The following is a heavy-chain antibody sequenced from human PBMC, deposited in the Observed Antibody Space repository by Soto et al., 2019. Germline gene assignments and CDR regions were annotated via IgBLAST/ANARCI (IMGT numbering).Heavy chain of an antibody. V-gene: IGHV4-31*03. D-gene: IGHD3-10*01. CDR2: IYYSGST. Sequence: SETLSLTCTVSGCSISSGGYYWSWIRQHPGKGLEWIGYIYYSGSTYYNPSLKSRVTISVDTSKNQFSLKLSSVTAADTAVYYCAREGVRGFDPWGQGTLVTVSS. J-gene: IGHJ5*02. CDR1: GCSISSGGYY. CDR3: AREGVRGFDP.